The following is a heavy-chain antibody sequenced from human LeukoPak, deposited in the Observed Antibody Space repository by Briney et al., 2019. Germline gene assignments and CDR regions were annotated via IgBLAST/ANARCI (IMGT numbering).Heavy chain of an antibody. CDR2: IIPIFGIA. J-gene: IGHJ4*02. D-gene: IGHD3-22*01. Sequence: SVKVSCKASGGTFSSYAISWVRQAPGQGLEWMGRIIPIFGIANYAQKFQGRGTITADKSTSTAYMELSSLRSEDTAVYYCARDRLYYYDSSGYYQTPDYWGQGTLVTVSS. V-gene: IGHV1-69*04. CDR1: GGTFSSYA. CDR3: ARDRLYYYDSSGYYQTPDY.